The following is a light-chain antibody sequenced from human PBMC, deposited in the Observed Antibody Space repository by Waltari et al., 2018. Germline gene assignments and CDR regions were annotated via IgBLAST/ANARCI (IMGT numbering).Light chain of an antibody. CDR2: YDS. CDR3: QVWDTSIDLSV. CDR1: NIEDNN. Sequence: SYVLTQAPSVSVAPGETARITCGGKNIEDNNVTWYQQKPGQAPVLVSFYDSDRPSGIPERFSGSNSGNTATLTISRAEAGDEADYYCQVWDTSIDLSVFGTGTKVTVL. J-gene: IGLJ1*01. V-gene: IGLV3-21*04.